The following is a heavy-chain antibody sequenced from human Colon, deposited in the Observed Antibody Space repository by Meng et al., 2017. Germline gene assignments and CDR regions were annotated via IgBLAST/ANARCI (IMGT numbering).Heavy chain of an antibody. J-gene: IGHJ6*02. CDR3: AKRLIAVAGRGSYYYYGIDV. D-gene: IGHD6-19*01. CDR1: RFSLSNYD. V-gene: IGHV3-23*01. Sequence: GGSLRPSCAASRFSLSNYDMGWVRQAPGKGLEWVSGSSTSGGATYYADSVKGRFTISRDNSQNTLYLQMDSLRAEDSAVYYCAKRLIAVAGRGSYYYYGIDVWGQGTTVTVSS. CDR2: SSTSGGAT.